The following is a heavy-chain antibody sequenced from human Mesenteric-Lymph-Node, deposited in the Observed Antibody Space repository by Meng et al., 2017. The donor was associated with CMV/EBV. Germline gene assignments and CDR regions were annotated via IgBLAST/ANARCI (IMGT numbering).Heavy chain of an antibody. Sequence: GESLKISCAASGFMFSSYAMSWVRQAPGKGLEWVGFIRSKAYGGTTECAASVKGRFTISRDDSKSIAYLQMNSLKTEDTAVYYCTRGHGARSLEGYYWGQGTLVTVSS. CDR2: IRSKAYGGTT. D-gene: IGHD4/OR15-4a*01. J-gene: IGHJ4*02. CDR1: GFMFSSYA. V-gene: IGHV3-49*04. CDR3: TRGHGARSLEGYY.